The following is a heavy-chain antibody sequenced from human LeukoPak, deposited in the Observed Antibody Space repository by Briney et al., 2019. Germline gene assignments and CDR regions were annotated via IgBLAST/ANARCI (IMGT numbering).Heavy chain of an antibody. V-gene: IGHV3-53*04. Sequence: GGSLRRSCAASGFTVSSNYMSWVRQAPGKGLEWVSVIYSGGSTYYADSVKGRFTISRHNSKNTLYLQMNSLRAEDTAVYYCARGEYSSGWYEGYWGQGTLVTVSS. J-gene: IGHJ4*02. D-gene: IGHD6-19*01. CDR1: GFTVSSNY. CDR3: ARGEYSSGWYEGY. CDR2: IYSGGST.